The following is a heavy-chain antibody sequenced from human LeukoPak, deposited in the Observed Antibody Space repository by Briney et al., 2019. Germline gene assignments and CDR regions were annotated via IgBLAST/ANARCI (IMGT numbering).Heavy chain of an antibody. CDR2: INHSGGT. D-gene: IGHD5-24*01. CDR3: ARGRIFGYNKVGRGNNWFDP. CDR1: GGSFRDYY. Sequence: PSGTLSLTCAVYGGSFRDYYWSWIRQAPGKGLEFIGEINHSGGTKYNPSLKSRLTISEYTSKNQFSLKLTSVTAADTAVYYCARGRIFGYNKVGRGNNWFDPWGQGTLVTVSS. V-gene: IGHV4-34*01. J-gene: IGHJ5*02.